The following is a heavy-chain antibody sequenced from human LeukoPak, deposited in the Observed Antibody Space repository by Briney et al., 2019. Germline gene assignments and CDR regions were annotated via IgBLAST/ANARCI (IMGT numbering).Heavy chain of an antibody. CDR1: GGSFNNYY. D-gene: IGHD2-15*01. J-gene: IGHJ4*02. Sequence: SETLSLTCTVSGGSFNNYYWNWIRQPAGKGLEWIGRIYSSGSTDYNPSLKSRVTMSVDTSKNQFSLNLSSVTAADSAVYYCARARGRLLLIDYWGQGTLVTVSS. CDR3: ARARGRLLLIDY. CDR2: IYSSGST. V-gene: IGHV4-4*07.